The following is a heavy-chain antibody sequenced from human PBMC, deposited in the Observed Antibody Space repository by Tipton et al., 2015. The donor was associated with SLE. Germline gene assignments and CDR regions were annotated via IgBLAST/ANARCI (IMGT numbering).Heavy chain of an antibody. V-gene: IGHV3-7*01. Sequence: SLRLSCAASGFTFSSYWMTWVRHVPGKGLEWVANIKQDGSEKNFVDSVKGRFTISRDNTKNSLFLQMNSLRAEDTAVYYCARGGGLWGQGTLVTVSS. CDR1: GFTFSSYW. D-gene: IGHD3-16*01. J-gene: IGHJ4*02. CDR2: IKQDGSEK. CDR3: ARGGGL.